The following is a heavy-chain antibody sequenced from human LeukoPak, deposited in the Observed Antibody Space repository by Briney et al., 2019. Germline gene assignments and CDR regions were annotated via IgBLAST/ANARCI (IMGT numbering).Heavy chain of an antibody. CDR1: GGSISSGGYY. D-gene: IGHD6-6*01. Sequence: PSQTLSLTCTVSGGSISSGGYYWSWIRQHPGKGLEWIGYMYHGGTTYYNPSLKSRVTISVDTSKNQFSLKLSSVTAADTAVYYCASIPYSSSPNPSYWGQGTPVTVSS. CDR2: MYHGGTT. V-gene: IGHV4-31*03. CDR3: ASIPYSSSPNPSY. J-gene: IGHJ4*02.